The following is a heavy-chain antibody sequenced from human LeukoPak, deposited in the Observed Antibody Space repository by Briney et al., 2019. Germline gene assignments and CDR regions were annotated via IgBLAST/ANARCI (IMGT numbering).Heavy chain of an antibody. Sequence: GGSLRLSCAASGFTFSSYAMHWVRQAPGKGLEWVAVISYDGSNKYYADSVKGRFTISRDNSKNTLYLQMNSLRAEDTAVYYCARDAGFTMVRGVTRWFDPWGQGTLVTVSS. CDR1: GFTFSSYA. V-gene: IGHV3-30*04. CDR2: ISYDGSNK. CDR3: ARDAGFTMVRGVTRWFDP. D-gene: IGHD3-10*01. J-gene: IGHJ5*02.